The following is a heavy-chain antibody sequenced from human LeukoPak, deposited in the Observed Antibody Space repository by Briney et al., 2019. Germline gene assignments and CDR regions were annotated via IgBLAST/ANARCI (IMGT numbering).Heavy chain of an antibody. J-gene: IGHJ4*02. D-gene: IGHD3-10*01. Sequence: SETLSLTCAVYGGSFSGYYWSWIRQPPGKGLEWIGEINYSGSTNYNPSLKSRVTISVDTSKNQFSLKLSSVTAADTAVYYCARGQYYYGSGSYPFRGYFDYWGQGTLVTVSS. CDR3: ARGQYYYGSGSYPFRGYFDY. CDR2: INYSGST. V-gene: IGHV4-34*01. CDR1: GGSFSGYY.